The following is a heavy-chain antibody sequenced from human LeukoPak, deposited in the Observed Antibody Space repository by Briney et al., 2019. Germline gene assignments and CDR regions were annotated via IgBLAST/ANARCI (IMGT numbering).Heavy chain of an antibody. CDR1: GFTFNTYE. V-gene: IGHV3-48*03. D-gene: IGHD4-17*01. CDR2: ITSGGSTI. J-gene: IGHJ6*02. CDR3: ARDRLTDYGDYVGHYGMDV. Sequence: SGGSLRLSCAASGFTFNTYEMNWVRQAPGKGLEWVSYITSGGSTIYYAGSVQGRFTISRDNAKNSLYLQMNSLRVGDTAVYYCARDRLTDYGDYVGHYGMDVWGQGTTVTVSS.